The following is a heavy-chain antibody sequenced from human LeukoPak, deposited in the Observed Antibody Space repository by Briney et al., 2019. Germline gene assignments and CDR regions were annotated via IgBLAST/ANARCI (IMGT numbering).Heavy chain of an antibody. D-gene: IGHD3-16*01. V-gene: IGHV4-39*07. CDR3: ARVGSLSPVQH. J-gene: IGHJ1*01. CDR1: GGSVNIFTYY. Sequence: NPSETLSLTCTVSGGSVNIFTYYWGWIRQPPGKGLEWIGTIFHSGSTDYNPSLKSRVTISVDTSKNQFSLKLSSVTAADTAVYYCARVGSLSPVQHWGQGTLVTVSS. CDR2: IFHSGST.